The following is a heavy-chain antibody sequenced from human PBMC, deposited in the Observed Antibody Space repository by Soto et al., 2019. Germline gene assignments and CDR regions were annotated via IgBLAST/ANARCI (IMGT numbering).Heavy chain of an antibody. CDR2: VYPGDSET. J-gene: IGHJ4*02. V-gene: IGHV5-51*01. Sequence: GEPLKISCKGSGYSFTSYWIGWVRQMPGKGLEWMGIVYPGDSETRYSPSSQGQVTLSADKSISTAYLQWSSLKASDIALYYCARLGAYPAAGPFDYCGQGTLVTVSS. D-gene: IGHD6-13*01. CDR3: ARLGAYPAAGPFDY. CDR1: GYSFTSYW.